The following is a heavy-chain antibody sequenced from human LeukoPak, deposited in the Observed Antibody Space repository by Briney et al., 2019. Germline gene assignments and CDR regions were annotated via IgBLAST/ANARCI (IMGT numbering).Heavy chain of an antibody. CDR1: GFTFSSYE. CDR3: AREVTMIPSQRDAFDI. Sequence: GGSLRLSCAASGFTFSSYEMNWVRQAPGKGLEWVANIKQDGSEKYYVDSVKGRFTISRDNAKNSLYLQMNRLRAEDTAVYYCAREVTMIPSQRDAFDIWGQGTMVTVSS. CDR2: IKQDGSEK. D-gene: IGHD3-22*01. J-gene: IGHJ3*02. V-gene: IGHV3-7*01.